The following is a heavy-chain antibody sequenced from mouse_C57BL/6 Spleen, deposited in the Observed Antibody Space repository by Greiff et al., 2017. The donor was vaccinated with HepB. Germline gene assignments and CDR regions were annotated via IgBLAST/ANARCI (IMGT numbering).Heavy chain of an antibody. Sequence: QVQLKESGAELVRPGASVTLSCKASGYTFTDYEMHWVKQTPVHGLEWIGAIDPETGGTAYNQKFKGKAILTADKSSSTAYMELRSLTSEDSAVYYCTRELGLYYFDYWGQGTTLTVSS. D-gene: IGHD4-1*01. CDR3: TRELGLYYFDY. J-gene: IGHJ2*01. CDR2: IDPETGGT. CDR1: GYTFTDYE. V-gene: IGHV1-15*01.